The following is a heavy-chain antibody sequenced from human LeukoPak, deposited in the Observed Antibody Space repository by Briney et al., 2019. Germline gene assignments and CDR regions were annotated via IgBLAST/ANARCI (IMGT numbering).Heavy chain of an antibody. CDR2: IYYSGST. D-gene: IGHD3-22*01. CDR1: GGSISSGDYY. V-gene: IGHV4-61*08. Sequence: KSSETLSLTCTVSGGSISSGDYYWSWIRQPPGKGLEWIGYIYYSGSTNYNPSLKSRVTISVDTSKNQFSLKLSSVTAADTAVYYCARKGSAYYYSGLDYWGQGTLVTVSS. J-gene: IGHJ4*02. CDR3: ARKGSAYYYSGLDY.